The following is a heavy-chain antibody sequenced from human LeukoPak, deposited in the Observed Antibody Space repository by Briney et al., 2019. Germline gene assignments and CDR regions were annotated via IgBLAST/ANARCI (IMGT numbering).Heavy chain of an antibody. V-gene: IGHV3-7*01. CDR3: AREEVGATGSQYYMDV. CDR1: GFTFSSYW. J-gene: IGHJ6*03. D-gene: IGHD1-26*01. CDR2: IKQDGSEK. Sequence: PGGCLRLSCAASGFTFSSYWMSWVRQAPGKGLEWVANIKQDGSEKYYVDSVKGRFTISRDNAKNSLYLQMNSLRAEDTAVYYCAREEVGATGSQYYMDVWGKGTTVTVSS.